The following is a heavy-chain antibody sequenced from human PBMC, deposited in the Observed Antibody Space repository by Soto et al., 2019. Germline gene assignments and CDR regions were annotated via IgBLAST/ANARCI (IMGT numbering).Heavy chain of an antibody. CDR3: SRQGCSGGSCYFLEVNSWFDP. Sequence: PSETLSLTCAVSGGSISSGGYSWSWIRQPPGKGLEWFGYMYHSGSTNYNPSLKSRVTMSVDMSKNQFSLKLSSVTAADTAVYFCSRQGCSGGSCYFLEVNSWFDPWGQGTLVTVSS. CDR2: MYHSGST. V-gene: IGHV4-30-2*02. J-gene: IGHJ5*02. CDR1: GGSISSGGYS. D-gene: IGHD2-15*01.